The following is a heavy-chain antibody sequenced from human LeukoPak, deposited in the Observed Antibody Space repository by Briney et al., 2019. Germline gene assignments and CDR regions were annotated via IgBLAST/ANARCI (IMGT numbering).Heavy chain of an antibody. J-gene: IGHJ4*02. Sequence: GGSLRLSCAASGFTFSGYAMSWVRQAPGKGLEWVSAISGSGGSTYYADSVKGRFTISRDNSKNTLYLQMNSLRAEDTAVYYCAKTDGDYSALRGYFDYWGQGTLVTVSS. CDR3: AKTDGDYSALRGYFDY. CDR2: ISGSGGST. D-gene: IGHD4-17*01. CDR1: GFTFSGYA. V-gene: IGHV3-23*01.